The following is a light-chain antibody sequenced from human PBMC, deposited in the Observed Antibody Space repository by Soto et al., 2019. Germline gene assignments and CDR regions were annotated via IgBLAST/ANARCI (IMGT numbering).Light chain of an antibody. CDR1: QSISIY. V-gene: IGKV1-39*01. Sequence: DIQMTQSPSSLSASVGDRVTITFRPSQSISIYLNWYQLKPGKAPNLLMYGASYLKSGVPTRFSGSGSGTDFTLTISSLQTADFVIYYCQQTSTTPEITFGQGTRLEIK. CDR3: QQTSTTPEIT. CDR2: GAS. J-gene: IGKJ5*01.